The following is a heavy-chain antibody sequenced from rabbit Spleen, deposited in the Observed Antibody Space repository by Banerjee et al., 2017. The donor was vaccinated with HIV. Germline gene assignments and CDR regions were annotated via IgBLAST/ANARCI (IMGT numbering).Heavy chain of an antibody. D-gene: IGHD4-1*01. CDR1: GFDFSSYY. V-gene: IGHV1S7*01. Sequence: QLKESGGGLVQPGGSLKLSCKASGFDFSSYYMSWVRQAPGKGLEWIGYIDPVFGSTYYASWVNGRFTISSHNAQNTLYLQLNSLTAADTATYFCASQVAGVSIYFNLWGPGTLVTVS. J-gene: IGHJ4*01. CDR3: ASQVAGVSIYFNL. CDR2: IDPVFGST.